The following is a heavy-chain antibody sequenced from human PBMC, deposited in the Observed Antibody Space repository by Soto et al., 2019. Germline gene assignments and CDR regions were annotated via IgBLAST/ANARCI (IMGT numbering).Heavy chain of an antibody. CDR3: ARDTVLTGMFDL. J-gene: IGHJ5*02. V-gene: IGHV4-59*01. CDR1: GVSIGSYH. D-gene: IGHD4-17*01. CDR2: VYYTGTT. Sequence: ETLSLACPVSGVSIGSYHWSWVRQPPGKGLEWIASVYYTGTTNYNPSLGSRVTISIDAPENQISLKLTSVTAADTAFYYCARDTVLTGMFDLWGQGTLVTVYS.